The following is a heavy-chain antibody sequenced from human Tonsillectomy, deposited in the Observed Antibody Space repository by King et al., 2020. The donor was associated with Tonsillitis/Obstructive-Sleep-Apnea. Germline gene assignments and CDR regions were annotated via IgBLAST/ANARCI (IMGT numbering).Heavy chain of an antibody. J-gene: IGHJ6*02. Sequence: QLVQSGAEVKKPGESLRISCHGSGYSFTSYWINWVRQMPGKGLEWMGRIDPSDSYTNYSPSFQGHVTISADTSISTAYLQWSSLKASDTAMYYCARRQDSRNWLGGGLDVWGQGTTVTVSS. CDR2: IDPSDSYT. V-gene: IGHV5-10-1*01. CDR1: GYSFTSYW. D-gene: IGHD6-13*01. CDR3: ARRQDSRNWLGGGLDV.